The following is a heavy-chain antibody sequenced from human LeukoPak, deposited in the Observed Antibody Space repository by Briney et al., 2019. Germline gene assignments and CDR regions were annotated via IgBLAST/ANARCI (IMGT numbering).Heavy chain of an antibody. J-gene: IGHJ4*02. CDR1: GFTFRNYV. D-gene: IGHD6-6*01. CDR2: IWYDGSNK. V-gene: IGHV3-33*08. CDR3: ARDEGSSSSEFDY. Sequence: PGGSLRLSCAASGFTFRNYVIHWVRQAPGKGLEWVAVIWYDGSNKYYADSVKGRFTISRDNSKNTLYLQMNSLRAEDTAVYYCARDEGSSSSEFDYWGQGTLVTVSS.